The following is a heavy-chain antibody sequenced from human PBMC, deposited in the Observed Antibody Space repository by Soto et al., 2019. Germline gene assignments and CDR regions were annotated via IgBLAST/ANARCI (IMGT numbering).Heavy chain of an antibody. CDR3: ARDGMGEGSSWYNWFDP. CDR1: GGSISSYY. J-gene: IGHJ5*02. D-gene: IGHD6-13*01. CDR2: IYYSGST. Sequence: SETLSLTCTVSGGSISSYYWSWIRQPPGKGLEWIGYIYYSGSTNYNPSLKSRVTISVDTFKNQFSLKLSSVTAADTAVYYCARDGMGEGSSWYNWFDPWGQGTLVTVSS. V-gene: IGHV4-59*01.